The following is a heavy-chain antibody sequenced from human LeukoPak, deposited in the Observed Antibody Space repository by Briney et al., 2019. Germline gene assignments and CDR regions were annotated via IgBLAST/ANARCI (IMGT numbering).Heavy chain of an antibody. CDR3: ARGGAARLHFQN. CDR1: GGSTSTYY. J-gene: IGHJ1*01. V-gene: IGHV4-59*01. CDR2: IYHSGST. Sequence: SETLSLTCTVSGGSTSTYYWNWIRQPPGKGLEWIGYIYHSGSTNYNPSLQSRVTISVDTSKNQFSLNLNSVTAADTAVYYCARGGAARLHFQNWGQGTLVTVSS. D-gene: IGHD6-6*01.